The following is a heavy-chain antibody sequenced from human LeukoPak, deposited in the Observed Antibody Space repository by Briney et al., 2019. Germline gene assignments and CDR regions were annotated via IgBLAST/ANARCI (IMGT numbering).Heavy chain of an antibody. CDR3: AGNDPNWFDP. CDR1: GYSFTSYW. J-gene: IGHJ5*02. Sequence: GESLKISCKGSGYSFTSYWISWVRQMPGKGLEWMGRIDPSDSYTNYSPSFQGHVTISADKSISTAYLQWSSLKASDTAMYYCAGNDPNWFDPWGQGTLVTVSS. D-gene: IGHD1-1*01. CDR2: IDPSDSYT. V-gene: IGHV5-10-1*01.